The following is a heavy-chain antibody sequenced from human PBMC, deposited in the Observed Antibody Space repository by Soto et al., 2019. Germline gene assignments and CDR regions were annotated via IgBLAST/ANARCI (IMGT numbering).Heavy chain of an antibody. V-gene: IGHV5-51*01. CDR2: IYPADSDT. Sequence: GESLKISCKGSGYSFTTSWIAWVRQVPGKGLEWMGVIYPADSDTRYSPSFQVQVTISADRSVSTAYLQWSSLKASDTAIYYCPKPTTATQYYCDMDGWCRGTTGTV. CDR3: PKPTTATQYYCDMDG. D-gene: IGHD1-1*01. CDR1: GYSFTTSW. J-gene: IGHJ6*02.